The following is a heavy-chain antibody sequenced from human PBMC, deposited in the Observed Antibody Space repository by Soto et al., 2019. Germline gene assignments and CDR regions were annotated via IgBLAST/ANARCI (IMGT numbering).Heavy chain of an antibody. Sequence: GGSLRLSCEASGFSIRDYWMHWVRQAPGEGLVWVSCINGDASSTTYADSVKGRFTISRDDAKNTVYLQMTSLRAEDTAVYFCASDRSDAMEVWGQGTRVTVSS. V-gene: IGHV3-74*01. CDR3: ASDRSDAMEV. J-gene: IGHJ6*02. CDR1: GFSIRDYW. CDR2: INGDASST.